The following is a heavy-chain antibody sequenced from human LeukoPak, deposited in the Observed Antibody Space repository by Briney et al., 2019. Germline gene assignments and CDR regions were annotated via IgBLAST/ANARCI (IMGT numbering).Heavy chain of an antibody. CDR2: ISSSSSSI. V-gene: IGHV3-48*01. J-gene: IGHJ4*02. CDR3: AREDPPGSNDY. Sequence: GGSLRLSCAASGITLSSYNMNWVRQAPGKGLEWVSYISSSSSSIYYADSVKGRFIISRDNSKNTLYLQMGSLRVEDTAVYYCAREDPPGSNDYWGQGTLVSVSS. CDR1: GITLSSYN.